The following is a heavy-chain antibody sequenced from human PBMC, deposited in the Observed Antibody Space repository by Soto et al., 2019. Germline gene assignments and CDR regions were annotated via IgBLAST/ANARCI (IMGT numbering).Heavy chain of an antibody. CDR3: ATRDSSRFY. Sequence: QVQLQESDPGLVKPSGTLSLTCAVSGVSISSHAWWTWVRQPPGKGLEWIGESHQSGNTNYNSSLESRVTISVDKSQNQFSLKLTSVTVADTAVYYCATRDSSRFYWGQGTLVTVSS. D-gene: IGHD6-13*01. V-gene: IGHV4-4*02. J-gene: IGHJ4*02. CDR2: SHQSGNT. CDR1: GVSISSHAW.